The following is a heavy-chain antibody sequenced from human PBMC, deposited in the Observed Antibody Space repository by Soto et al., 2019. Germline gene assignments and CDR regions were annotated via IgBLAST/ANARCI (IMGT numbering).Heavy chain of an antibody. CDR3: ARVPLRAAPEYYYYGLDI. J-gene: IGHJ6*02. CDR1: GGSFSGYY. CDR2: INHSGST. V-gene: IGHV4-34*01. Sequence: SETLSLTCAVYGGSFSGYYWSWIRQPPGKGLEWIGEINHSGSTNYNPSLKSRVTISVDTSKNQFSLKLSSVTAADTAVYYCARVPLRAAPEYYYYGLDIWGQGTTVTVSS. D-gene: IGHD3-9*01.